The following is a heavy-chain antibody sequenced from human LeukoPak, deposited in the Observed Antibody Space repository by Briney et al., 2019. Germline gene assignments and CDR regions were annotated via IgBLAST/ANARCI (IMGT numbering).Heavy chain of an antibody. CDR3: ARVGRRVGVIDYFDY. J-gene: IGHJ4*02. CDR2: TRNKPNGYTT. D-gene: IGHD3-10*01. V-gene: IGHV3-72*01. Sequence: GGSLRLSCVASGFAFSDHYMDWVRQAPGKGLEWVGRTRNKPNGYTTEYAASVKGRFTVSRDDSKNSLYLQMNSLKTEDTAVYYCARVGRRVGVIDYFDYWGQGTLVTVSS. CDR1: GFAFSDHY.